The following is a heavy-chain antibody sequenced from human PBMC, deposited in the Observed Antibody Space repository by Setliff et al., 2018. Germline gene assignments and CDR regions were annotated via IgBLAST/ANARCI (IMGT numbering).Heavy chain of an antibody. J-gene: IGHJ6*02. V-gene: IGHV4-61*10. CDR3: ARDRTAYNYGMDV. CDR1: GGSVSSGSYY. CDR2: IYTSGST. Sequence: SETLSLTCTVSGGSVSSGSYYWSWIRQPAGKGLEWIGRIYTSGSTNYNPSLKSRVTISVDTSRNQISLTLSSVTAADTAVYYCARDRTAYNYGMDVWGQGTTVTVSS. D-gene: IGHD5-18*01.